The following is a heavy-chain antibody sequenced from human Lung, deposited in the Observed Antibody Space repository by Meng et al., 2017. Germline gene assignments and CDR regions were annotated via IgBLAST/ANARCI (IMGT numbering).Heavy chain of an antibody. Sequence: VQVQPWAAGLLRPSENLSLTCAVYGGSISGSYWSWIRQSPAKGLEWIGKINHGGSTNYNPSLESRVTISVDTPKNQFSLRLTSMTVADTAVYYCARERHSTIIRGVMDFWGQGALVTVSS. V-gene: IGHV4-34*01. CDR3: ARERHSTIIRGVMDF. D-gene: IGHD3-10*01. J-gene: IGHJ4*02. CDR1: GGSISGSY. CDR2: INHGGST.